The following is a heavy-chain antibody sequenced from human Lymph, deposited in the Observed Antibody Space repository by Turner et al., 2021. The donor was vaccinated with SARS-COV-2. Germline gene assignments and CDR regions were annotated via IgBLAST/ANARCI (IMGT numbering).Heavy chain of an antibody. J-gene: IGHJ6*02. CDR2: FDPEDGEI. CDR3: ATVLCTGSSCYYYGMDV. CDR1: GYTLTELS. D-gene: IGHD2-15*01. V-gene: IGHV1-24*01. Sequence: QVQLVQSGAEVKKPGASVKVSCKVSGYTLTELSMHWVRQAPGKGLEWMGGFDPEDGEIIYAQKFQGRVTMTEDTSTDTAYMGLSSLRSEDTAVYYCATVLCTGSSCYYYGMDVWGQGTTVTVSS.